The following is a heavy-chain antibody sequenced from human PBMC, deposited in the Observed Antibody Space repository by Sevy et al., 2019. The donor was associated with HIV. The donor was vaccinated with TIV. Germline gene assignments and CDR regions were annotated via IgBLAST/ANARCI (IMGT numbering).Heavy chain of an antibody. D-gene: IGHD3-10*01. CDR1: GFTFSTYT. CDR3: AAFYGSGTYLA. J-gene: IGHJ4*02. CDR2: ISSGSTYI. V-gene: IGHV3-21*01. Sequence: GGSLRLSCAASGFTFSTYTMNWVRQAPGKGLEWVSSISSGSTYIYYADSLNGRFTVSRDDAKNSLFLEMTTLRAEDTAVYYCAAFYGSGTYLAWGQGTLVTVSS.